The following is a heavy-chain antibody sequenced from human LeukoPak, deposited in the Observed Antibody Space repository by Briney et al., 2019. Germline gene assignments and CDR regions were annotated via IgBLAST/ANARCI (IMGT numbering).Heavy chain of an antibody. CDR3: ARDSVVVN. V-gene: IGHV3-48*04. CDR2: IGSTSSPI. Sequence: SGGSLRLSCTASGFTLKSYSMNWFRQAPGKGLEWVSYIGSTSSPIYYADSVKGRFTISRDNAKNSLFLQMNSLRAEDTAVYYCARDSVVVNWGQGTLVTVSS. CDR1: GFTLKSYS. D-gene: IGHD4-23*01. J-gene: IGHJ4*02.